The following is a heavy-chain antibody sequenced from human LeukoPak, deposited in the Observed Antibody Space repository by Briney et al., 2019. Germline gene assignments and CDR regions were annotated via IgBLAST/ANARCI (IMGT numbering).Heavy chain of an antibody. V-gene: IGHV3-48*03. Sequence: GGSPRLSCAASGFTFSSYAMNWVRQAPEKGLEWVSYISSGGSTIYYADSVKGRFTISRDNAKNSLYLQMNSLRGEDTAVYYCARRSGIAVAGAFDYWGQGTLVTVSS. D-gene: IGHD6-19*01. CDR3: ARRSGIAVAGAFDY. CDR1: GFTFSSYA. J-gene: IGHJ4*02. CDR2: ISSGGSTI.